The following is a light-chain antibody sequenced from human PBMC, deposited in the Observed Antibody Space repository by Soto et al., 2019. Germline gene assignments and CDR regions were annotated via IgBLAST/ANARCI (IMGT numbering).Light chain of an antibody. CDR1: QSISSN. Sequence: ELAIPPSPCTLSVSPGESVILSGCASQSISSNLAWYQQKPGQTPRLLIYGASTRDTGIPASFSGSGSGTEFTLTISSLQSEDFAIYYCQQYDNWPQTFGQGTKVDIK. CDR3: QQYDNWPQT. V-gene: IGKV3-15*01. J-gene: IGKJ1*01. CDR2: GAS.